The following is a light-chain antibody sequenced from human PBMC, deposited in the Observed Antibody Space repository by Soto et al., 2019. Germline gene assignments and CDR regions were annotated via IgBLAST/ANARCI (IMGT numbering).Light chain of an antibody. CDR2: GAS. CDR1: QSVSSNF. J-gene: IGKJ1*01. CDR3: HQYGSSPQT. Sequence: EIVLTQSPGTRSLSPGESSPLSCRSSQSVSSNFLAWYQEKLGQAPRLLIYGASSRATGIPDRFTGSGSGTDFTLTISRLEPEDFAVFYCHQYGSSPQTFGQGTKVDIK. V-gene: IGKV3-20*01.